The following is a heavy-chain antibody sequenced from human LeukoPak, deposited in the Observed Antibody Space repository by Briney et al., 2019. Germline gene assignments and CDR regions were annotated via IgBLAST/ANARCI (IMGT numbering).Heavy chain of an antibody. CDR2: INPNSGGT. D-gene: IGHD3-16*02. J-gene: IGHJ4*02. CDR3: ARDAAFGGVIVT. CDR1: GYTFTGYY. Sequence: ASVKVSCKASGYTFTGYYRHWVRQAPGQGLEWMGWINPNSGGTNYAQKFQGRVTMTRDTSISTAYMELSRLRSDDTAVYYCARDAAFGGVIVTWGQGTLVTVSS. V-gene: IGHV1-2*02.